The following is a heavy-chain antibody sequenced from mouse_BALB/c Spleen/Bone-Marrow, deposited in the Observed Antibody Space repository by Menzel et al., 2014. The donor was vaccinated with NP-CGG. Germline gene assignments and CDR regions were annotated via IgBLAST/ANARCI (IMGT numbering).Heavy chain of an antibody. CDR3: ARAWYFDV. J-gene: IGHJ1*01. CDR1: GYTFTSYW. V-gene: IGHV1-7*01. Sequence: QVQLQQSGAELAKPGASAKMSCKASGYTFTSYWMHWVKQRPGQGLEWIGYINPSTGYTEYNQKFKDKATLTADKSSSTAYMQLSSLTSEDSAVYYCARAWYFDVWGAGTTVAVSS. CDR2: INPSTGYT.